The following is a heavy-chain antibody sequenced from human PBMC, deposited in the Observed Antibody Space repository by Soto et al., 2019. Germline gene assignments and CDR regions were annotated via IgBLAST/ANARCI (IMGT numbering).Heavy chain of an antibody. D-gene: IGHD2-15*01. V-gene: IGHV4-61*08. Sequence: PSETLSLTCTVSGGSISSGGYYWSWIRQPPGKGLEWIGTNYNPSLKSRVTISVDTSKNQFSLKLISVTAADTAVYYCARHPPGYCSGGSCYSPYYFDYWGQGTLVTVSS. CDR3: ARHPPGYCSGGSCYSPYYFDY. J-gene: IGHJ4*02. CDR1: GGSISSGGYY.